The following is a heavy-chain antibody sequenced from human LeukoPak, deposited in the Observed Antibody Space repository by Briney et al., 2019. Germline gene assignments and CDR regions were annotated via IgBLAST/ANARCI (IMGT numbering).Heavy chain of an antibody. V-gene: IGHV5-51*01. J-gene: IGHJ5*02. D-gene: IGHD3-9*01. Sequence: KAGESLKISYKGSGYSFTSYWIGWVRQMPGKGLEWMGIIYPGGSDSRYSPSFQGQVTISADKSISTAYLQWSSLKASDTAMYYCARLDYDILTGYYNVIGWFDPWGQGTLVTVSS. CDR2: IYPGGSDS. CDR1: GYSFTSYW. CDR3: ARLDYDILTGYYNVIGWFDP.